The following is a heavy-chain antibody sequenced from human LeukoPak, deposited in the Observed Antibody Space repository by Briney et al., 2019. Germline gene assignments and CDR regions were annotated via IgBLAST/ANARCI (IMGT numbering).Heavy chain of an antibody. CDR2: ISSPGSTI. CDR3: ARGPSGYHNT. J-gene: IGHJ4*02. Sequence: SGGSLRLSCAASGFTFSNYEMNWVRQAPGKGLEWLSYISSPGSTIYYADSVKGRFTISRDNSKNTLYLQMNSLRAEDTAVYYCARGPSGYHNTGGQGTLVTVSS. D-gene: IGHD5-12*01. CDR1: GFTFSNYE. V-gene: IGHV3-48*03.